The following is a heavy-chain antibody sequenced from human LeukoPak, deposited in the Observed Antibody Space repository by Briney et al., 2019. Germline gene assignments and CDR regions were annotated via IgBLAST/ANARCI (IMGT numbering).Heavy chain of an antibody. CDR3: ARQLSGWFDADPY. V-gene: IGHV3-7*05. CDR2: IKQDGSQK. Sequence: PGGSLRLSCAASGFTFNNYWMSWVRQAPGKGLEWVANIKQDGSQKHYVDSVKGRFTISRDNAKNSLYLQMDSLRAEATAVYFCARQLSGWFDADPYWGQGTLVTVSS. CDR1: GFTFNNYW. J-gene: IGHJ4*02. D-gene: IGHD6-19*01.